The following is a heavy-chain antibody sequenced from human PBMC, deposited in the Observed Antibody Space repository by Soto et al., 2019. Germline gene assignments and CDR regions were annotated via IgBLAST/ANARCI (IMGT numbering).Heavy chain of an antibody. D-gene: IGHD3-10*01. CDR3: ARDYYGSGSPSGMDV. CDR2: ISSSSSTI. V-gene: IGHV3-48*02. J-gene: IGHJ6*02. CDR1: GFTFSSYS. Sequence: GGSLRLSCASSGFTFSSYSMNWVRQAPGKGLEWVSYISSSSSTIYYADSVKGRFTISRDNAKNSLYLQMNSLRDEDTAVYYCARDYYGSGSPSGMDVWGQGTTVTVSS.